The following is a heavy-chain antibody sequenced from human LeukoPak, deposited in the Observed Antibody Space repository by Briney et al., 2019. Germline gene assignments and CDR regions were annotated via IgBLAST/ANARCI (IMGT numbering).Heavy chain of an antibody. CDR1: GYTFTGYY. CDR3: ARGDYYDSSGYYTDALDI. J-gene: IGHJ3*02. CDR2: INPNSGGT. D-gene: IGHD3-22*01. V-gene: IGHV1-2*02. Sequence: GASVKVSCKASGYTFTGYYMHWVRQAPGQGLEWMGWINPNSGGTNYAQKFQGRVTMTRDTSISTAYMEQSRLRSDDTAVYYCARGDYYDSSGYYTDALDIWGQGTMVTVSS.